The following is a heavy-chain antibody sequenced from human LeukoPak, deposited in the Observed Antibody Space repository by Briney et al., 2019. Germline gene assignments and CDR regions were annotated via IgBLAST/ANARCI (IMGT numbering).Heavy chain of an antibody. V-gene: IGHV4-39*07. D-gene: IGHD1-1*01. CDR3: ARDRSDNWGLFDY. CDR1: GGSISSSPYY. Sequence: SETLSLTCAVSGGSISSSPYYWGWIRQPPGKGLEWIGSIYYSGNTYHNPSLKSRVTISVDTSKNQFSLKLSSLTAADAAVYYCARDRSDNWGLFDYRGQGTLVTVSS. CDR2: IYYSGNT. J-gene: IGHJ4*02.